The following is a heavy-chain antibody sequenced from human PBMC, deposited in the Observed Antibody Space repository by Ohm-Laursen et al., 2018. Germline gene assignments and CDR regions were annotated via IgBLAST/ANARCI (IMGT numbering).Heavy chain of an antibody. CDR3: VRAGNEHGGLYFDT. Sequence: TLSLICTVSADSVSSARYCWRCLRPPPEKGLGWIGIIPNRGSTSYTSSLKRRIAISLDTSNNHFSLQLSSLTTADTAVYYRVRAGNEHGGLYFDTWGQGSPVTVSS. CDR1: ADSVSSARYC. V-gene: IGHV4-61*03. J-gene: IGHJ4*02. D-gene: IGHD1-14*01. CDR2: IPNRGST.